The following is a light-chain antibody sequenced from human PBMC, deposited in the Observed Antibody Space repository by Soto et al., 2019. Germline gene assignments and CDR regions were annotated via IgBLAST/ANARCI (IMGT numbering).Light chain of an antibody. CDR3: QTWGTGIPYV. V-gene: IGLV4-69*01. CDR2: LNSDGSH. J-gene: IGLJ1*01. Sequence: QLVLTQSPSASASLGASVKLTCTLSSGHSSYAIAWHQQQPEKGPRYLMKLNSDGSHSKGDGIPDRFSGSSSGAERYLTISRRQSEDEADYYCQTWGTGIPYVFGTGTKLTVL. CDR1: SGHSSYA.